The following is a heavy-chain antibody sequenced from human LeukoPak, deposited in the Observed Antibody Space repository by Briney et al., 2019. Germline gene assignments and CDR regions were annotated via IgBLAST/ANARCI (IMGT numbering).Heavy chain of an antibody. D-gene: IGHD3-9*01. Sequence: PGGSLRLSCAASGFTFSSYAMSWVRQAPGKGLEWVPAISGSGGSTYYADSVKGRFTISRDNSKNTLYLQMNSLRAEDTAVYYCAKDRPYYDILTGYLDYWGQGTLVTVSS. CDR1: GFTFSSYA. CDR3: AKDRPYYDILTGYLDY. CDR2: ISGSGGST. J-gene: IGHJ4*02. V-gene: IGHV3-23*01.